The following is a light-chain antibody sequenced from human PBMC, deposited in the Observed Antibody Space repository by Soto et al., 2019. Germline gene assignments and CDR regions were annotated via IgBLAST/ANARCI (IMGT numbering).Light chain of an antibody. CDR2: EDN. Sequence: LTQPHSVSESPGKTVTISCTRSSGSIASNYVQWYQQRPGSAPTTVIYEDNQRPSGVPDRFSGSIDSSSNSASLTISGLKTEDDADYYCQSYDSSNQVFGGGTKLTVL. CDR3: QSYDSSNQV. CDR1: SGSIASNY. J-gene: IGLJ2*01. V-gene: IGLV6-57*04.